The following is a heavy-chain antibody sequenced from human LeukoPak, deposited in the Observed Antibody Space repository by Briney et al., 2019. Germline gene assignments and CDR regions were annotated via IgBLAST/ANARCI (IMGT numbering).Heavy chain of an antibody. J-gene: IGHJ5*02. Sequence: SVKVSCKASGGTISSYAISWVRQAPGQGLEWMGGIIPIFGTANYAQKFQGRVTITADESTSTAYMELSSLRSEDTAVYYCARDGGVSKRFDPWGQGTLATVSS. V-gene: IGHV1-69*13. CDR2: IIPIFGTA. D-gene: IGHD2-8*02. CDR1: GGTISSYA. CDR3: ARDGGVSKRFDP.